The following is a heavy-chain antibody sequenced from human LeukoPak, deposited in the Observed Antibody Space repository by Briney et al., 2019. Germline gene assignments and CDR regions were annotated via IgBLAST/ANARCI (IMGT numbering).Heavy chain of an antibody. D-gene: IGHD3-22*01. CDR3: ARGYYDRSGYYYFDY. CDR2: INHTGNT. CDR1: GGSFSCYY. V-gene: IGHV4-34*01. J-gene: IGHJ4*02. Sequence: SETLSLTCAVFGGSFSCYYWTWIRQPPGKALEWIGEINHTGNTNYNPSLKSRLTISVDTSKNHSSLNLTSMTAADTALYFCARGYYDRSGYYYFDYWGQGTLVTVSS.